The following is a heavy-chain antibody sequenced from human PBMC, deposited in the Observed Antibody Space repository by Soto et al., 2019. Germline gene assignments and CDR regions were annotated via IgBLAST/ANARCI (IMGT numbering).Heavy chain of an antibody. CDR3: ARPGYSSSIRSGMDV. CDR1: GYSITSYW. V-gene: IGHV5-10-1*01. D-gene: IGHD6-13*01. J-gene: IGHJ6*02. CDR2: IDPSDSYT. Sequence: PGESLKISCKGSGYSITSYWISWVRQMPGKGLEWMGRIDPSDSYTNYSPSFQGHVTISADKSISTAYLQWSSLKASDTAMYYCARPGYSSSIRSGMDVWGQGTTVTVSS.